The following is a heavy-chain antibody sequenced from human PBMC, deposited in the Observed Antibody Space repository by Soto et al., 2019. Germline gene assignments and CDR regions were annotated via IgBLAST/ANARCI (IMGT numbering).Heavy chain of an antibody. CDR1: GGSFGDDY. Sequence: QVHLQQWGAGLLKPSETLSLTCAVHGGSFGDDYWSWIRQPPEKGLEWIGDINHSGYSNYNPSLXRXXTISVDTSKNQLSLKLSSVTAADTAVYYCVKNFDPWGQGTLVTVSS. V-gene: IGHV4-34*01. CDR2: INHSGYS. CDR3: VKNFDP. J-gene: IGHJ5*02.